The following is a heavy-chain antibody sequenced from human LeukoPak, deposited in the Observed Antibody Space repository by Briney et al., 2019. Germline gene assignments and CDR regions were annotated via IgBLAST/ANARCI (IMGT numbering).Heavy chain of an antibody. V-gene: IGHV3-21*06. CDR3: ASDLYAIFDY. D-gene: IGHD2-2*02. CDR1: GFTFSSYD. Sequence: GGSLRLSCAASGFTFSSYDMNWVRQAPGKGLEWVSSISSVNNDIYYADSVKGRFTISRDNAKNSLFLQMNSLRVEDTALYYCASDLYAIFDYWGQGTLVTVSS. J-gene: IGHJ4*02. CDR2: ISSVNNDI.